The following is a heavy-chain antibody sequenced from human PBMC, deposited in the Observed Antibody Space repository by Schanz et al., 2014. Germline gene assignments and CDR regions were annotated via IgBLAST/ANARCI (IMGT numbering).Heavy chain of an antibody. CDR1: GGSVSSGGDY. V-gene: IGHV4-31*03. CDR2: IYHSGNT. Sequence: QVQLQESGPGLVKPSQTLSLTCTVSGGSVSSGGDYWSWIRQHPGKGLEWIGEIYHSGNTNYNASIKRRVTISVDTSKNQFSLNLSSATAADTAVYYCARDRGHGDLPGDIWGQGTMVTVSS. CDR3: ARDRGHGDLPGDI. J-gene: IGHJ3*02. D-gene: IGHD4-17*01.